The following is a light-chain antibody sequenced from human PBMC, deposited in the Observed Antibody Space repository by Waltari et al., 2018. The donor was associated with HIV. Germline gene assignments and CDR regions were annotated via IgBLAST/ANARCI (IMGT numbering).Light chain of an antibody. Sequence: QSVLTQTPSASQTPGQRVTISCSGSSSNIGNNYVSWYQQPPGTAPKLLMYRNNQRPAGVPDRFSGSKSGTSAALAISGLRSEDEADYYCAAWEDSLSVVVVGGGTKLTVL. CDR1: SSNIGNNY. V-gene: IGLV1-47*01. J-gene: IGLJ2*01. CDR2: RNN. CDR3: AAWEDSLSVVV.